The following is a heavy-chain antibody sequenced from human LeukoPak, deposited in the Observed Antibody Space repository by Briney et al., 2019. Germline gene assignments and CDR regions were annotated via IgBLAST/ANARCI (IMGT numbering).Heavy chain of an antibody. CDR1: GFAASGFTFSTFG. D-gene: IGHD3-10*02. CDR3: AELGITMIGGV. J-gene: IGHJ6*04. CDR2: ISSSSSYI. Sequence: PGGSLRLSCAASGFAASGFTFSTFGMHWVRQAPGKGLEWVSSISSSSSYIYYADSVKGRFTISRDNAKNSLYLQMNSLRAEDTAVYYCAELGITMIGGVWGKGTTVTISS. V-gene: IGHV3-21*01.